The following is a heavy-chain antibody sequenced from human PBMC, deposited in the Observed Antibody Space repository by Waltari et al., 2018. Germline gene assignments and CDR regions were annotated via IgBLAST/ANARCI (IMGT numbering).Heavy chain of an antibody. Sequence: EVQLVESGGGLVQPGRSLRLSCAASVFTFDDYAMHWVRQAPGKGLEGGSGISWNSGSIGYADSEKCPFTITRDNSKNPLYPQLTSLSAGDMALYYCAKAVAGQLEHGMDVRGQGTTVTVSS. D-gene: IGHD6-6*01. J-gene: IGHJ6*02. CDR3: AKAVAGQLEHGMDV. V-gene: IGHV3-9*03. CDR1: VFTFDDYA. CDR2: ISWNSGSI.